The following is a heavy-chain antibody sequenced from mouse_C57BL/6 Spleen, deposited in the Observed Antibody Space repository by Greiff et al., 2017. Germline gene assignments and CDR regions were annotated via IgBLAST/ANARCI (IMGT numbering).Heavy chain of an antibody. CDR2: INPSSGYT. CDR1: GYTFTSYW. D-gene: IGHD1-1*01. J-gene: IGHJ4*01. V-gene: IGHV1-7*01. Sequence: QVQLQQSGAELAKPGASVKLSCKASGYTFTSYWMHWVKQRPGQGLEWIGYINPSSGYTKYNQKFKDKATLTADKSSSTAYMQLSSLTYEDSAVYYCARWGTATVVARDYYAMDYWGQGTSVTVSS. CDR3: ARWGTATVVARDYYAMDY.